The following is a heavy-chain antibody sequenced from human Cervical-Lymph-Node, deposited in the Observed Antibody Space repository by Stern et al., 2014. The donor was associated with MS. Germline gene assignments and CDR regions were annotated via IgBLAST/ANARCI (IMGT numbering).Heavy chain of an antibody. CDR3: AHQGYYYDSSTYSLVLDP. CDR1: GGSISSYY. J-gene: IGHJ5*02. V-gene: IGHV4-59*01. Sequence: QLQLQESGPGLVKPSETLSLTCTVSGGSISSYYWSWIRQPPGKGLEWIGYIYYSGSTNYNPSLKSRVTISVDTSKNQFSLKLSSVTAADTAVYFCAHQGYYYDSSTYSLVLDPWGQGTLVTVSS. D-gene: IGHD3-22*01. CDR2: IYYSGST.